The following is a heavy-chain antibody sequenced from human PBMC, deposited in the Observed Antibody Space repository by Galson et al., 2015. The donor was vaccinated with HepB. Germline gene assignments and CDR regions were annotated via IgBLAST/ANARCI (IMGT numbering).Heavy chain of an antibody. D-gene: IGHD6-19*01. CDR1: GFTVSTYD. CDR3: ARAVAGTHWLDP. J-gene: IGHJ5*02. V-gene: IGHV3-13*01. Sequence: LRLSCAASGFTVSTYDMHWVRQVAGRGLEWVSGIDTFGGTYYPDSVKGRFTISRDNAKNSLYLQMNIMGAGDTAVYYCARAVAGTHWLDPWGQGILVTVSS. CDR2: IDTFGGT.